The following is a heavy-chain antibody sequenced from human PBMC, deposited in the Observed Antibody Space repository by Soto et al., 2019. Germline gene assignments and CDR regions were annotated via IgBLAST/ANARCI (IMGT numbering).Heavy chain of an antibody. CDR2: INPSGGGA. D-gene: IGHD2-21*02. CDR1: GDTFTTYY. J-gene: IGHJ4*02. Sequence: QVQLVQSGAGVKKPGASVTVSCKASGDTFTTYYLHWVRQAPGQGLEWLGMINPSGGGATYAQKCPGRLTTTRDRSTNTVDMELTSLISADTAVYYWVRGGSVGVVTAPFDYWGQGTLVTVSS. CDR3: VRGGSVGVVTAPFDY. V-gene: IGHV1-46*03.